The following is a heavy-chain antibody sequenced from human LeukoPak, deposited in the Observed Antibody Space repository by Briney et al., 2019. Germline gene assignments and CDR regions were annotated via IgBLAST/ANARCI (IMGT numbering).Heavy chain of an antibody. J-gene: IGHJ4*02. D-gene: IGHD3-10*01. CDR1: GFTFTSYA. V-gene: IGHV3-23*01. Sequence: GGSLRLSCAASGFTFTSYAMNWVRQAPGKGLEWVSDISGSGGSTYSADSLKGRFTISRDNSKNTLYLQMNSLRVEDTAVYYCAKGARSSGSSYFDYWGQGTLVTVSS. CDR3: AKGARSSGSSYFDY. CDR2: ISGSGGST.